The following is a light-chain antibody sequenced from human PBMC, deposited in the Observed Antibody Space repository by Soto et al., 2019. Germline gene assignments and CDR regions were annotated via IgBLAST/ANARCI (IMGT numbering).Light chain of an antibody. V-gene: IGKV1-5*03. Sequence: DFQMTQSPSNLSASVGDRVTITCRASQSINSWLAWYQEKPGKAPKVLIYKASSLESGVPSRFSGSGSGTEFTLTISSLQPDDFATYYCLQVYSFPRTFGQGTKVDIK. CDR1: QSINSW. CDR2: KAS. CDR3: LQVYSFPRT. J-gene: IGKJ1*01.